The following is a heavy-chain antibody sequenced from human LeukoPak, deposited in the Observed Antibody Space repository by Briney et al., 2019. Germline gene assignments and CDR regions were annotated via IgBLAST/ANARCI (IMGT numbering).Heavy chain of an antibody. CDR1: GYTFTGYY. Sequence: ASVKVSCKASGYTFTGYYMHWVRQAPGQGLEWMGWINPNSGGTNYAQKFQGRVTMTRDTSISTAYMELSRLRSDDTAVYYCAPASSGWFLFDYWGQGTLVTVSS. J-gene: IGHJ4*02. V-gene: IGHV1-2*02. D-gene: IGHD6-19*01. CDR3: APASSGWFLFDY. CDR2: INPNSGGT.